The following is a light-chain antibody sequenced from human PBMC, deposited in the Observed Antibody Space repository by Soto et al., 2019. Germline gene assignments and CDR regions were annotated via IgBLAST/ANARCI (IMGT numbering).Light chain of an antibody. CDR3: QQRSEWPRT. Sequence: EIVLTQSPATLSLSPGERATLSCRASQSISSSLAWNQQKPGQTPRLLIYDASSRATGFPARFSGSGSGTDFTLTIGSLEPEDFAVYYCQQRSEWPRTFGQGTKVEIK. J-gene: IGKJ1*01. CDR2: DAS. CDR1: QSISSS. V-gene: IGKV3-11*01.